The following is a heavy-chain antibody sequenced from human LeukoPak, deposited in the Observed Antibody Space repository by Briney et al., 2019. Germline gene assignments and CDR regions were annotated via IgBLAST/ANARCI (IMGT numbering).Heavy chain of an antibody. D-gene: IGHD3-22*01. Sequence: ASVKASCKASGYTFSGHYLHWVRPAPGQRLEWMGWINGGNGNTKYSQKFQGRVTITRDTSASTAYMELSSLRSEDTAVYYCARAKPYHYDSSAYYDYWGQGTLVTVSS. V-gene: IGHV1-3*01. CDR1: GYTFSGHY. CDR2: INGGNGNT. CDR3: ARAKPYHYDSSAYYDY. J-gene: IGHJ4*02.